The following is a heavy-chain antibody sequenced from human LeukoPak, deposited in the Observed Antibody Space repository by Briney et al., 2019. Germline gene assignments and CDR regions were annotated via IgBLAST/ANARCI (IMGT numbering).Heavy chain of an antibody. V-gene: IGHV3-23*01. CDR3: AKSMTLQWRGFFDL. Sequence: AGGSLRLSCAASGFTFSTYAMSWVRQAPGKGLEWVSTISDSGANTYYADSVRGRFTISRDNSKNTLYLQKNSLGADDTAIYYCAKSMTLQWRGFFDLWGRGTHVTVSS. D-gene: IGHD6-19*01. CDR2: ISDSGANT. J-gene: IGHJ2*01. CDR1: GFTFSTYA.